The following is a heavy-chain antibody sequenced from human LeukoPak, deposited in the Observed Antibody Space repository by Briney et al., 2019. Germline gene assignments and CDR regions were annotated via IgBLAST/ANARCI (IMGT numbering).Heavy chain of an antibody. CDR1: GGSISSYY. J-gene: IGHJ4*02. V-gene: IGHV4-59*08. CDR2: IYYSGST. D-gene: IGHD3-10*01. Sequence: SETLSLTCTVSGGSISSYYWSWIRQPPGKGLEWIGYIYYSGSTNYNPSLKIRVTISVDTSKNQFSLKLSSVTAADTAVYYCARLRTYYYGSGSYHTLDYWGQGTLVTVSS. CDR3: ARLRTYYYGSGSYHTLDY.